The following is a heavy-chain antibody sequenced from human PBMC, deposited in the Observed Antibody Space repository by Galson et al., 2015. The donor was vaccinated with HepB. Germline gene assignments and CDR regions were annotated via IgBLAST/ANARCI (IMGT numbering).Heavy chain of an antibody. J-gene: IGHJ5*02. CDR2: IYPGDSET. D-gene: IGHD2-15*01. CDR3: ARLVGWVDLVVGVPGTLGNYFDP. Sequence: QSGAEVKKPGESLKISCTGSGYSFTSYWIGWVRQMPGKGLEWMGIIYPGDSETRYSPSFQGQVTISADKSISTAYLQWNSPKASDTSIYYCARLVGWVDLVVGVPGTLGNYFDPWAPGTLVTGSS. V-gene: IGHV5-51*01. CDR1: GYSFTSYW.